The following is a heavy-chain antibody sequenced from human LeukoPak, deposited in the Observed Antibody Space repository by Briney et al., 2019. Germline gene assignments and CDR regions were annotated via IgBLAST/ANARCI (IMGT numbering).Heavy chain of an antibody. J-gene: IGHJ3*02. CDR1: GYTFTSYG. Sequence: ASVKVSCKASGYTFTSYGISWVRQAPGQGFEGMGWISGYNDNTNYAQNLQGRVTMTTDTSTSTAYMELRSLRSDDTAVYYCARGRYPHTSSWYGDAFDIWGQGTMVTVSS. CDR3: ARGRYPHTSSWYGDAFDI. CDR2: ISGYNDNT. V-gene: IGHV1-18*01. D-gene: IGHD6-13*01.